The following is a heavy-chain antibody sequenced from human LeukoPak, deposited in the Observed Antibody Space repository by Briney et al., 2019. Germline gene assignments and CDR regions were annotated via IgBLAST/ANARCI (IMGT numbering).Heavy chain of an antibody. CDR1: GYTFIDYI. Sequence: ASVRVSCRASGYTFIDYIINWVRQAPGQGLEWMGWINTNTGDPIYARGFKGRFVLSLDKSVNTAYLEIAGLKTEDTAVYYCARSSRGVIGLLEYWGQGTLVTVSS. CDR2: INTNTGDP. D-gene: IGHD3-10*01. J-gene: IGHJ4*02. V-gene: IGHV7-4-1*01. CDR3: ARSSRGVIGLLEY.